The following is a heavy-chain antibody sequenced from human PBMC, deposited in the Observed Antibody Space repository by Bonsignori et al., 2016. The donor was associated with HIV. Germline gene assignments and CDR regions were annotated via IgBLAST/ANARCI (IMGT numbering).Heavy chain of an antibody. CDR1: GGSFSGYY. CDR3: ARRLSSGWHTPHDY. V-gene: IGHV4-34*01. CDR2: INHGETT. J-gene: IGHJ4*02. D-gene: IGHD6-19*01. Sequence: SETLSLTCAVYGGSFSGYYWSWIRQSPGKGLEWIGEINHGETTNYNPSLKSRVAISVDTSKNQFSLKLYSVTAADTSVYYCARRLSSGWHTPHDYWGQGTLVTVSS.